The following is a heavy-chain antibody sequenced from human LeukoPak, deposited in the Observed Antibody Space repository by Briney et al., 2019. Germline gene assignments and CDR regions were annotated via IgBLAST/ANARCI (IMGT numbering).Heavy chain of an antibody. CDR2: MYYSGST. Sequence: PSETLSLTCTVSGGSISSGAYYWSWIRQPPGKGLEWIGYMYYSGSTYYNPSLKSRVTISVDTSKNQFSLKLSSVTAADTAVYYCARGGSERWIQLWLHWFDPWGQGTLVTVSS. CDR1: GGSISSGAYY. CDR3: ARGGSERWIQLWLHWFDP. V-gene: IGHV4-30-4*08. J-gene: IGHJ5*02. D-gene: IGHD5-18*01.